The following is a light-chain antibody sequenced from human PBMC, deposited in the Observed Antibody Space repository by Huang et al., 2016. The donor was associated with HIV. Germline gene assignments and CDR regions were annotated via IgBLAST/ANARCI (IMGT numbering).Light chain of an antibody. CDR1: QSVSTY. CDR2: DAS. CDR3: QQRSSWYT. V-gene: IGKV3-11*01. Sequence: EIVLTQSPATLSLSPGESATLSCRASQSVSTYLAWYQQKPGQAPRLLIYDASNRATGIPDRFSGSGSGTDFTITISSLEPEDFAIYYCQQRSSWYTFGQGTKLEIK. J-gene: IGKJ2*01.